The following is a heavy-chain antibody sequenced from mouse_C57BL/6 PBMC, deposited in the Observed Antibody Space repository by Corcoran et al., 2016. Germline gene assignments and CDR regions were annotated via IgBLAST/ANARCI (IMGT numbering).Heavy chain of an antibody. CDR3: ARDAMDY. V-gene: IGHV1-76*01. J-gene: IGHJ4*01. Sequence: QVQLKQSGAELVRPGASVKLSCKASGYTFTDYYINWVKQRPGQGLEWIARIYPGSGNTYYNEKFKGKATLTAEKSSSTAYMQLSSLTSEDSAIYFCARDAMDYWGQGTSVTVSS. CDR2: IYPGSGNT. CDR1: GYTFTDYY.